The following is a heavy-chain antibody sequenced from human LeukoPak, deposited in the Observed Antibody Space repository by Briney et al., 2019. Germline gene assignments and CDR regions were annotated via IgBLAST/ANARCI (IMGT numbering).Heavy chain of an antibody. CDR1: GYSISSASY. CDR3: ARGGWSAAEYFQH. Sequence: SETLSLTCAVSGYSISSASYWSWIRQPPGKGLEWIGEINHSGSTNYNPSLKSRVTISVDTSKNQFSLKLSSVTAADTAVYYCARGGWSAAEYFQHWGQGTLVTVSS. V-gene: IGHV4-34*01. J-gene: IGHJ1*01. CDR2: INHSGST.